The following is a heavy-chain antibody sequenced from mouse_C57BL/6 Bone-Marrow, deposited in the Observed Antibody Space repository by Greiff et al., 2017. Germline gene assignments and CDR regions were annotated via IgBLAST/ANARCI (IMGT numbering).Heavy chain of an antibody. CDR3: ARFIYYGYYFDY. D-gene: IGHD2-2*01. CDR1: GYAFSSSW. Sequence: QVHVKQSGPELVKPGASVKISCKASGYAFSSSWMNWVKQRPGKGLEWIGRIYPGDGDTNYNGKFKGKATLTADKSSSTAYMQLSSLTSEDSAVYFCARFIYYGYYFDYWGQGTTLTVSS. CDR2: IYPGDGDT. V-gene: IGHV1-82*01. J-gene: IGHJ2*01.